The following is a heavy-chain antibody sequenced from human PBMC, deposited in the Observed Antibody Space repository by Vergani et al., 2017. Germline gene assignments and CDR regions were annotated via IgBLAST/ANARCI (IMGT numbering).Heavy chain of an antibody. J-gene: IGHJ6*02. CDR2: IYPGDSDT. CDR1: GYSFTSYW. V-gene: IGHV5-51*01. CDR3: ARRGGTDDSSGYYLEDYYGMDV. D-gene: IGHD3-22*01. Sequence: EVQLVQSGAEVKKPGESLKISCKGSGYSFTSYWIGWVRQMPGKGLEWMGIIYPGDSDTRYSPSFQGQVTISADKSISTAYLQWSSLKASDTAMYYCARRGGTDDSSGYYLEDYYGMDVWGRGTTVTVSS.